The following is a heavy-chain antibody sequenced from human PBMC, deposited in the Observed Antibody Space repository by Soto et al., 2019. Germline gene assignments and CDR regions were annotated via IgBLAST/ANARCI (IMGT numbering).Heavy chain of an antibody. J-gene: IGHJ6*03. D-gene: IGHD1-7*01. CDR3: ARHRTGTRYANYYYMDV. CDR2: IYYSGST. V-gene: IGHV4-59*08. CDR1: GGSISSYY. Sequence: SETLSLTCTVSGGSISSYYWSWIRQPPGKGLEWIGYIYYSGSTNYNPSLKSRVTISVDTSKNQFSLKLSSVTAADTAVYYCARHRTGTRYANYYYMDVWGKGTTVTVSS.